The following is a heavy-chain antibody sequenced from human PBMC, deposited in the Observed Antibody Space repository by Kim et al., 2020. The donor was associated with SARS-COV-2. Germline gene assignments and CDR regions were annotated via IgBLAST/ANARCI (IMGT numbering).Heavy chain of an antibody. CDR2: IKQDGSEK. CDR1: GFTFSSYW. Sequence: GGSLRLSCAASGFTFSSYWMSWVRQAPGKGLEWVANIKQDGSEKYYVDSVKGRFTISRDNAKNSLYLQMNSLRAEDTAVYYCARMATMVRGVTLDYWGQGTLVTVSS. J-gene: IGHJ4*02. V-gene: IGHV3-7*05. D-gene: IGHD3-10*01. CDR3: ARMATMVRGVTLDY.